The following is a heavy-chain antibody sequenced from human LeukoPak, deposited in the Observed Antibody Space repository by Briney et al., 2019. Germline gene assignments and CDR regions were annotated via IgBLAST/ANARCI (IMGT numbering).Heavy chain of an antibody. D-gene: IGHD3-3*01. CDR2: IYYSGTT. Sequence: SETLSLTCTVSGGSINSYYWSWIRQPPGKGLEWIGYIYYSGTTNYNPSLKSRVTISVDTSKNQFSLKLSSVTAADTAVYYCARNPRSGYFPHYHYYGMDVWGQGTTVTVSS. CDR3: ARNPRSGYFPHYHYYGMDV. V-gene: IGHV4-59*01. J-gene: IGHJ6*02. CDR1: GGSINSYY.